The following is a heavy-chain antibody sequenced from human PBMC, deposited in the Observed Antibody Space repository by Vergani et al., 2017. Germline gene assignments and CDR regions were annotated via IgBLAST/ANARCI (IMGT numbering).Heavy chain of an antibody. V-gene: IGHV3-49*03. CDR3: TRTGSRILYSPYYFDY. D-gene: IGHD2-8*01. CDR1: GFTFGDYA. CDR2: IRSKAYGGTT. Sequence: EVQPVESGGGLVQPGRSLRLSCTASGFTFGDYAMSWFRQAPGKGLEWVGFIRSKAYGGTTEYAASVKGRFTISRDDSKSIAYLQMNSLKTEDTAVYYCTRTGSRILYSPYYFDYWGQGTLVTVSS. J-gene: IGHJ4*02.